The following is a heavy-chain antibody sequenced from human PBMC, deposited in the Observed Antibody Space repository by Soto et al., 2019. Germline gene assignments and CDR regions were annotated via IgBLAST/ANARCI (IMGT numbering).Heavy chain of an antibody. V-gene: IGHV4-31*03. CDR2: IYYSGST. Sequence: QVQLQESGPGLVKPSQTLSLTCTVSGGSISSGCYYWSWIRQHPGKGLEWIGYIYYSGSTYYNPSLKGRVTISVDTSKNQFSLKLSSVTAADTAVYYCARGREKAHDYGDYVGGWYFDYWGQGTLVTVSS. CDR3: ARGREKAHDYGDYVGGWYFDY. D-gene: IGHD4-17*01. CDR1: GGSISSGCYY. J-gene: IGHJ4*02.